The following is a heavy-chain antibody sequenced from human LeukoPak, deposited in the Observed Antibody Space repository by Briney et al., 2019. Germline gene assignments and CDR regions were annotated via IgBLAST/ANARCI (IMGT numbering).Heavy chain of an antibody. V-gene: IGHV1-18*01. CDR1: GYTFTSYG. CDR2: ISAYNGNT. CDR3: ARESPRSHSSSRGEAHFDY. J-gene: IGHJ4*02. Sequence: GASVKVSCKASGYTFTSYGISWVRQAPGQGLEWMGWISAYNGNTNYAQKLQGRVTMTTDTSTSTAYIELRSLRSDDTAVYYCARESPRSHSSSRGEAHFDYWGRGTLVTVSS. D-gene: IGHD6-13*01.